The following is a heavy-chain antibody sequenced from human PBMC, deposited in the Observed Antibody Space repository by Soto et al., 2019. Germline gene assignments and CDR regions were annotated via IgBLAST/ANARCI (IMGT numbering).Heavy chain of an antibody. Sequence: PGGSLRLSCAASGFTFSSYAMSWVRQAPGKGLEWVSAISGSGGSTYYADSVKGRFTISRDNSKNTLYLQMNSLRAEDTAVYYCAKDTNPYYDFWSGYYPTFDYWGQGTLVTVSS. V-gene: IGHV3-23*01. CDR2: ISGSGGST. CDR3: AKDTNPYYDFWSGYYPTFDY. D-gene: IGHD3-3*01. J-gene: IGHJ4*02. CDR1: GFTFSSYA.